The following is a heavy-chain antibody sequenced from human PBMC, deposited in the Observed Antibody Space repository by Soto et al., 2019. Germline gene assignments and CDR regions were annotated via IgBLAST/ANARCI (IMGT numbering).Heavy chain of an antibody. V-gene: IGHV3-15*01. CDR3: RPAPTLRFLEWLPVYGMDV. CDR1: GFTFSNAW. Sequence: GGSLRLSCAASGFTFSNAWMSWVRQAPGKGLEWVGRIKSKTDGGTTDYAAPVKGRFTISRDDSKNTLYLQMNSLKTEDTAVYYCRPAPTLRFLEWLPVYGMDVWGQGTTVTVPS. J-gene: IGHJ6*02. CDR2: IKSKTDGGTT. D-gene: IGHD3-3*01.